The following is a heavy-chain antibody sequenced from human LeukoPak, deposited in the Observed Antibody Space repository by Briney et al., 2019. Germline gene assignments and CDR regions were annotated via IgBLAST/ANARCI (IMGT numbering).Heavy chain of an antibody. CDR1: GFTFSSYW. CDR3: ARSGVAARGGDAFDI. J-gene: IGHJ3*02. V-gene: IGHV3-7*01. D-gene: IGHD6-6*01. Sequence: GGSLRLSCAASGFTFSSYWMSWVRQAPGKGLEWVANIKQDGSEKYYVDSVKGRFTISRDNAKNSLYLQMNSLRAEDTAVYYCARSGVAARGGDAFDIWGQGTMVTVSS. CDR2: IKQDGSEK.